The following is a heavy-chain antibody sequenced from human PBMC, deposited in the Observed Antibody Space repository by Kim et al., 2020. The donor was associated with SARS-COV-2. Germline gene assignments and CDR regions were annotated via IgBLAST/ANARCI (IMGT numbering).Heavy chain of an antibody. D-gene: IGHD6-19*01. J-gene: IGHJ5*02. V-gene: IGHV1-46*01. Sequence: ASVKVSCKASGYTFTSYYMHWVRQAPGQGLEWMGVINPSGGITSYAQKFQGRVTMTRDTSTTTVYMELSSLRSEDTAVYYCARVVIHSGAGSWFDPWGQGTLVIVSS. CDR2: INPSGGIT. CDR1: GYTFTSYY. CDR3: ARVVIHSGAGSWFDP.